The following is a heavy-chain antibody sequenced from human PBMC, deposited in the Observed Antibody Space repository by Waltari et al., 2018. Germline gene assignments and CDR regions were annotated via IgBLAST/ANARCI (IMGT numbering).Heavy chain of an antibody. J-gene: IGHJ5*02. D-gene: IGHD2-2*01. CDR2: INPNSGGT. CDR1: GYTFTGYY. V-gene: IGHV1-2*02. CDR3: ARDRCSSSSCYDWFDP. Sequence: QVQLVQSGAEVKKPGASVKVSCKASGYTFTGYYMHWVRQAPGQGLEWMGWINPNSGGTNDAQKFQGRVTLTRDTSISTAYMELSSLRADDTAVYYCARDRCSSSSCYDWFDPWGQGTLVTISS.